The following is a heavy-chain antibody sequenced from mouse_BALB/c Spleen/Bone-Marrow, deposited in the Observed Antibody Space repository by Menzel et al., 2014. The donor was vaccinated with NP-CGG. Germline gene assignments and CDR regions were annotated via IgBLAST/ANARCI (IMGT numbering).Heavy chain of an antibody. CDR1: GYSITSDYA. CDR2: ISYSGST. CDR3: ARSAVWYFDV. Sequence: EVQLVESGPGLVKPSQSPSLTCTVTGYSITSDYAWHWIRQFPGNKLEWMGYISYSGSTSYYPYLKSRISITRDTSKNQFFLQLNSVTNEDTATYYCARSAVWYFDVWGAGTTVTVSS. J-gene: IGHJ1*01. V-gene: IGHV3-2*02.